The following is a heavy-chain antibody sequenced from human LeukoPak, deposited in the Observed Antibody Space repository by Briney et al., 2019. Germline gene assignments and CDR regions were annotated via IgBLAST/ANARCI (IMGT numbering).Heavy chain of an antibody. D-gene: IGHD6-6*01. J-gene: IGHJ4*02. CDR3: ARGPSYSSSTRPETDY. Sequence: ASVKVSCKASGYTFTSYYMHWVRQAPGQGLEWMGIINPSGGSTSYAQKFQGRVTMTRDTSTSTVYMELSSLRAEDTAVYYCARGPSYSSSTRPETDYWGQGTLVTVSS. CDR2: INPSGGST. CDR1: GYTFTSYY. V-gene: IGHV1-46*01.